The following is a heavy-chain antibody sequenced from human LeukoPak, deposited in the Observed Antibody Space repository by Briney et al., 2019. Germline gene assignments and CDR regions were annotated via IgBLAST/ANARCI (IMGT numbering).Heavy chain of an antibody. D-gene: IGHD3-10*01. V-gene: IGHV3-74*01. CDR2: ISGDESRT. J-gene: IGHJ4*02. Sequence: GGSLRLSCAASGFTFRSYWMHWVRQAPGKGLVWVSHISGDESRTTYADSVQGRFTISRDNAKNTLYLQMNSLRAEDTAVYYCVRDDGYYYGSGSYYRHWGQGTLVTVSS. CDR1: GFTFRSYW. CDR3: VRDDGYYYGSGSYYRH.